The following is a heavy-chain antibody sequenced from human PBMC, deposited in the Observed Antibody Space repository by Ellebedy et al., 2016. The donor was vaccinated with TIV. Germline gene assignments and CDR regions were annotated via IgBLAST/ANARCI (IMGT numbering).Heavy chain of an antibody. CDR3: ARHRDYQFDY. CDR2: IDPSDSYT. D-gene: IGHD4-17*01. Sequence: GESLKISCKGSGYSFTSYWISWVRQMPGKGLEWMGRIDPSDSYTNYSPSFQGQVTISADKSISTAYLQWSSLKASDTAMYYCARHRDYQFDYWGQGTQVTVSS. V-gene: IGHV5-10-1*04. J-gene: IGHJ4*02. CDR1: GYSFTSYW.